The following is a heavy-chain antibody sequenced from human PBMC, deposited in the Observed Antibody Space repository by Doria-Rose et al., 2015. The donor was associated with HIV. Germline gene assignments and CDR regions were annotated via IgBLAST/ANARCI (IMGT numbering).Heavy chain of an antibody. CDR2: ITPIFGTP. D-gene: IGHD3-3*01. CDR1: GVTFNTYT. J-gene: IGHJ4*02. Sequence: VQLVPSGAEVKKPGSSVKVSCKASGVTFNTYTVTWVRQAPGQGLEWMGGITPIFGTPNYAQKFRGRVTITADESTSTAYMELSSLISDDTAVFYCARDRSGLGIDYWGQGTLVTVSA. V-gene: IGHV1-69*12. CDR3: ARDRSGLGIDY.